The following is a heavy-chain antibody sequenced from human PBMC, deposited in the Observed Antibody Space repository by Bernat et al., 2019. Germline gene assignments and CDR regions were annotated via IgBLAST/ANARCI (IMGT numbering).Heavy chain of an antibody. Sequence: QVQLVESGGGVVQPGRSLRLSCAASGFTFSSYAMHWVRQAPGKGLEWVAVISYDGSNKYYAASVKGRFTISRDNSKNTLYLQMNSLRAEDTAVYYCARDEGPWIQLWLYYYWGQGTLVTVSS. CDR2: ISYDGSNK. CDR3: ARDEGPWIQLWLYYY. CDR1: GFTFSSYA. D-gene: IGHD5-18*01. V-gene: IGHV3-30-3*01. J-gene: IGHJ4*02.